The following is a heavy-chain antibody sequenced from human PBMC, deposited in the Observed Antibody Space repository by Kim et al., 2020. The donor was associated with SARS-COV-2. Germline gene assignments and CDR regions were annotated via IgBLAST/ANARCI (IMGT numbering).Heavy chain of an antibody. J-gene: IGHJ6*02. CDR1: GGFFSAYA. CDR3: ARPTRSSYGPDV. Sequence: SVKVSCKTSGGFFSAYAISWVRQAPGQGLEWMGSILPVFDVRNYAQKFQGRVTMPADESTATAYMELSSLGFEDSAIYFCARPTRSSYGPDVWGQGTT. CDR2: ILPVFDVR. D-gene: IGHD3-3*01. V-gene: IGHV1-69*13.